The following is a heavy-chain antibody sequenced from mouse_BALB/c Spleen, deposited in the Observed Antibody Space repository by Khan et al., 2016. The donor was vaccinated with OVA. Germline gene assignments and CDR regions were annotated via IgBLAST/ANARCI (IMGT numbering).Heavy chain of an antibody. J-gene: IGHJ2*01. CDR2: ITYSGNT. Sequence: EVQLVESGPGLLKPSQSLYLTCTASGYSITSDYVCYWNRQLPGNKLEWMSYITYSGNTTYSPSFRSRISITRDTSTNHFFLQLNSVTNEDTATYYCASGWLLLRYPDYFDYWGQGTTLTVSS. CDR1: GYSITSDYV. CDR3: ASGWLLLRYPDYFDY. D-gene: IGHD1-1*01. V-gene: IGHV3-2*02.